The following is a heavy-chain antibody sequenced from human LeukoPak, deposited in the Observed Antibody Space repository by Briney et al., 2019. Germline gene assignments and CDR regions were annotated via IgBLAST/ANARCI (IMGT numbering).Heavy chain of an antibody. CDR3: ARGDNWKTGTSYGMDV. Sequence: GASVKVSCKASGYTFTSYDINWVRQATGQGLEWMGWMNPNSGNTGYAQKFQGRVTMTRNTSISTAYMELSSLRSEDTAVYYCARGDNWKTGTSYGMDVWGQGTTVTVSS. CDR2: MNPNSGNT. D-gene: IGHD1-20*01. V-gene: IGHV1-8*01. CDR1: GYTFTSYD. J-gene: IGHJ6*02.